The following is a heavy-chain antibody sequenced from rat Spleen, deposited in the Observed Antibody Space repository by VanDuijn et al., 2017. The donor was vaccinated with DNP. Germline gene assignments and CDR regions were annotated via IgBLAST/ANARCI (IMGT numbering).Heavy chain of an antibody. J-gene: IGHJ4*01. V-gene: IGHV5-58*01. Sequence: EVQLVETGGGLVQPGRSLKLSCVASGFTFSSYWMYWIRQAPGKGLEWIASITTDGDSTYYPDSVKGRFTVSRDNAENTMYLQINSLRSEDTATYYCAKDRTGGYAMDVWGQGTSVTVSS. CDR3: AKDRTGGYAMDV. CDR1: GFTFSSYW. CDR2: ITTDGDST. D-gene: IGHD4-1*01.